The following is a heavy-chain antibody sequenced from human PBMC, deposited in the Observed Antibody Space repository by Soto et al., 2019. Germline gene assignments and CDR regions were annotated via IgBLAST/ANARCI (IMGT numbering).Heavy chain of an antibody. CDR3: AKDSYYDSSPNDY. Sequence: GGSLRLSCAASGFTFSSYAMSWVRQAPGKGLEWVSAISGSGGSTYYADSVKGRFTISRDNSKNTLYPQMNSLRAEDTAVYYCAKDSYYDSSPNDYWGQGTLVTVSS. V-gene: IGHV3-23*01. D-gene: IGHD3-22*01. CDR1: GFTFSSYA. J-gene: IGHJ4*02. CDR2: ISGSGGST.